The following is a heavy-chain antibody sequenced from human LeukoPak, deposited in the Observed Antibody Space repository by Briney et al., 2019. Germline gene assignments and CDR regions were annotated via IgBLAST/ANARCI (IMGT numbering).Heavy chain of an antibody. CDR1: GGAFSSSRHS. CDR2: IYYNGST. D-gene: IGHD3-3*01. CDR3: ATGKVFPTYDFWSGPIDY. V-gene: IGHV4-39*07. Sequence: SETLSLTCTVSGGAFSSSRHSWTWIRQPPGTGLEWIGIIYYNGSTYYNPSLKSRVTISVDTSKNQFSLKLSSVTAADIAVYYCATGKVFPTYDFWSGPIDYWGQGTLVTVSS. J-gene: IGHJ4*02.